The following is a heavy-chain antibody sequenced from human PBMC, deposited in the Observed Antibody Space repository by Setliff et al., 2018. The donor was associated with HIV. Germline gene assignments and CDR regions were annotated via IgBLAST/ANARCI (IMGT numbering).Heavy chain of an antibody. D-gene: IGHD3-3*01. CDR1: GYTFTSYG. Sequence: ASVKVSCKASGYTFTSYGISWVRQAPGQGLDWMGWISTYNRNTNYAQKLQDRVTMTSDTSTSTAYMELRSLRSDDTAVYYCARVRERVTIFGVVRDFDSWGQGTLVTVSS. V-gene: IGHV1-18*01. CDR3: ARVRERVTIFGVVRDFDS. CDR2: ISTYNRNT. J-gene: IGHJ4*02.